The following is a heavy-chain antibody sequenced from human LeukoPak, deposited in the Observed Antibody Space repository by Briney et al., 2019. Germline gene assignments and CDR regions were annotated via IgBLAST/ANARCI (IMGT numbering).Heavy chain of an antibody. D-gene: IGHD5-24*01. CDR3: ARGRDPYKVDY. CDR2: ILYSGYA. CDR1: GDSVTSGDYY. Sequence: SETLSLTCTVSGDSVTSGDYYWNWIRQPPGRGLEWIGYILYSGYASYNPSFWSRVTISVDTSKNHVFLRLASVTPADTALYYCARGRDPYKVDYWGQGTLVTVSS. J-gene: IGHJ4*02. V-gene: IGHV4-61*03.